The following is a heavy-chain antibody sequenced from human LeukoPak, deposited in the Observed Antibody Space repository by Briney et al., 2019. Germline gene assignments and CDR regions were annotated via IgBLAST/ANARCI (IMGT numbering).Heavy chain of an antibody. Sequence: GGSLRLSXAASGFTFTTYAMSCVREAPGKGMEWVSISSDSGGTTYYADSVKGRFTISRDNTKNTLYLQMNSLRVEDTAVYYCTNDFDYWGQGTLVTVSS. CDR2: SSDSGGTT. CDR3: TNDFDY. J-gene: IGHJ4*02. V-gene: IGHV3-23*01. CDR1: GFTFTTYA.